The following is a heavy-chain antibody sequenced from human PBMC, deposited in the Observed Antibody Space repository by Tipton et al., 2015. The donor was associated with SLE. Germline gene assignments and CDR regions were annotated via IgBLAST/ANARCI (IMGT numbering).Heavy chain of an antibody. V-gene: IGHV1-18*01. CDR3: SKASLWTGIVEK. J-gene: IGHJ4*02. Sequence: QLVQSGAEVKKPGASVKVSCKASGYTFTSYGFSWVRQAPGQGLEWMGWISGYNGDTHYAQKLQGRVTMTTDTSTTTAYMELRSLRSDDTAVYYCSKASLWTGIVEKWGQGTLVTVSS. D-gene: IGHD3/OR15-3a*01. CDR2: ISGYNGDT. CDR1: GYTFTSYG.